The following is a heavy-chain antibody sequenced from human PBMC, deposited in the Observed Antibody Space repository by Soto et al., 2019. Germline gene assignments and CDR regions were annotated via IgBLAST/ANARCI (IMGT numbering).Heavy chain of an antibody. CDR1: GCTFSSYA. CDR2: IIPIFGTA. Sequence: SSVKVSCKASGCTFSSYAISWVRQAPGQGLEWMGGIIPIFGTANYAQKFQGRVTITADESTSTAYMELSSLRSEDTAVYYCARDPRGLYYYDSSGYAMDVWGQGNTV. J-gene: IGHJ6*02. D-gene: IGHD3-22*01. V-gene: IGHV1-69*13. CDR3: ARDPRGLYYYDSSGYAMDV.